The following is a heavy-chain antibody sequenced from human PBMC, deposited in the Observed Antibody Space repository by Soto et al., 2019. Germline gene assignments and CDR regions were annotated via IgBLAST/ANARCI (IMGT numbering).Heavy chain of an antibody. D-gene: IGHD4-4*01. CDR3: ARDGGNYEVDY. J-gene: IGHJ4*02. CDR2: IKQDGSEI. V-gene: IGHV3-7*01. CDR1: GFTFSIYG. Sequence: GGSLRLSCAASGFTFSIYGMTWVRQAPGKGLEWLASIKQDGSEIFSVDSVKGRFTISRDNTKNSLHLQMNSLRVEDTAVYYCARDGGNYEVDYWGQGTLVTVSS.